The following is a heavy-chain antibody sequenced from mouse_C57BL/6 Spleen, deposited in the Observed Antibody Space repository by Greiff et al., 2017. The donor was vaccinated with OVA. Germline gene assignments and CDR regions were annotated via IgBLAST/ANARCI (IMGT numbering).Heavy chain of an antibody. CDR1: GYSFTDYN. CDR2: INPNYGTT. J-gene: IGHJ4*01. CDR3: ARYLLRRYAMDY. V-gene: IGHV1-39*01. Sequence: VHVKQSGPELVKPGASVKISCKASGYSFTDYNMNWVKQSNGKSLEWIGVINPNYGTTSYNQKFKGKATLTVDQSSSTAYMQLNSLTSEDSAVYYCARYLLRRYAMDYWGQGTSVTVSS. D-gene: IGHD1-1*01.